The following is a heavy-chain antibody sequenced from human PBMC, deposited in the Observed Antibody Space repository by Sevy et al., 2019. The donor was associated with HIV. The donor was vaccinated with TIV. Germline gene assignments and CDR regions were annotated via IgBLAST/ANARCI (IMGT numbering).Heavy chain of an antibody. CDR1: GYTFTGYY. CDR3: ARDLQQQLVQDYYYYGMDV. V-gene: IGHV1-2*02. J-gene: IGHJ6*02. Sequence: ASVKVSCKASGYTFTGYYMHWVRQAPGQGLEWMGWINPNSGGTNYAQKFQGRVTMTRDTSISTAYLELSRLRSDDTAVYYWARDLQQQLVQDYYYYGMDVCVQGTTVTVSS. D-gene: IGHD6-13*01. CDR2: INPNSGGT.